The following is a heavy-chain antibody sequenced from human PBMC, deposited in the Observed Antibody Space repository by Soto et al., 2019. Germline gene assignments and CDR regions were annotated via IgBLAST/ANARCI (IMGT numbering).Heavy chain of an antibody. J-gene: IGHJ4*02. D-gene: IGHD1-26*01. CDR1: GFTFSSYG. CDR3: ARDGRWEPNNYFDY. CDR2: IWYDGSNK. Sequence: WGSLRLSCAVSGFTFSSYGMHRVRQAPSNGLEWAGVIWYDGSNKYYADSLKGRFTISRDKSQHTLYLQMNSLRAEDPAVYYCARDGRWEPNNYFDYWGQGTLVTVSS. V-gene: IGHV3-33*01.